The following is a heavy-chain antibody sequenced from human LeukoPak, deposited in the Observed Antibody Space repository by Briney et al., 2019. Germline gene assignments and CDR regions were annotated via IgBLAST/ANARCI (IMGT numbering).Heavy chain of an antibody. V-gene: IGHV3-30*01. CDR3: ARDPSDGDYGYYYYYMDV. D-gene: IGHD4-17*01. J-gene: IGHJ6*03. Sequence: DSVKGRFTISRDNSKNTLYLQMNSLRAEDTAVYYCARDPSDGDYGYYYYYMDVWGKGTTVTISS.